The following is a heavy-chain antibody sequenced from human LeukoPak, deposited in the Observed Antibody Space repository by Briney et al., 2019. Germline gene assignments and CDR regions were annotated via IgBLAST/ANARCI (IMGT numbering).Heavy chain of an antibody. D-gene: IGHD2-15*01. CDR1: GGSISSSSYY. J-gene: IGHJ5*02. V-gene: IGHV4-39*07. CDR2: IYYSGST. Sequence: SETLSLTCTVSGGSISSSSYYWGWIRQPPGKGLEWIGSIYYSGSTYYNPSLKSRVTISVDTSKNQFSLKLSSVTAADTAVYYCARDLIGYCRGGSCYPRRSFNWFDPWGQGTLVTVSS. CDR3: ARDLIGYCRGGSCYPRRSFNWFDP.